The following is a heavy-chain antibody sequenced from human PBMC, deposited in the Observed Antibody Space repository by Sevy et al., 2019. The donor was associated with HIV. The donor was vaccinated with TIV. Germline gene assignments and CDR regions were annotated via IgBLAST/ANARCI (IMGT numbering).Heavy chain of an antibody. Sequence: GGSLRLSCVAPGFKFNGHGIHWVRQAPGKGLQWVAGISHDGDNKNYADSMKGRFTNSGDQSKNMVFLQMNTLTTEDTAVYHCARDYEVNNWRVVGAFDMWGLGTMVTVS. D-gene: IGHD3-3*01. V-gene: IGHV3-30*14. CDR3: ARDYEVNNWRVVGAFDM. CDR1: GFKFNGHG. CDR2: ISHDGDNK. J-gene: IGHJ3*02.